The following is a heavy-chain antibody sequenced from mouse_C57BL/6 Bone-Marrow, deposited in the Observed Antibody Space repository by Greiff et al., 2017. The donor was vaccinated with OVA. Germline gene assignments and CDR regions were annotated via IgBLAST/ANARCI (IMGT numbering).Heavy chain of an antibody. CDR2: ISSGSSTI. J-gene: IGHJ2*01. Sequence: EVKLMESGGGLVKPGGSLKLSCAASGFTFSDYGMHWVRQAPEKGLEWVAYISSGSSTIYYADTVKGRFTISRDNAKNTLFLQMTRLRSEDTAMYYCARRAYGNSFDYWGQGTTLTVSS. CDR3: ARRAYGNSFDY. CDR1: GFTFSDYG. D-gene: IGHD2-1*01. V-gene: IGHV5-17*01.